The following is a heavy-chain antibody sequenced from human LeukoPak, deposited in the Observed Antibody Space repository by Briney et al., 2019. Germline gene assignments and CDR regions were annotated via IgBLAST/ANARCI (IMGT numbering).Heavy chain of an antibody. CDR1: GFTFSSYE. J-gene: IGHJ3*02. CDR2: ISGSGGST. V-gene: IGHV3-23*01. Sequence: PGGSLRLSCAASGFTFSSYEMNWVRQAPGKGLEWVSAISGSGGSTYCADSVKGRFTISRDNSKNTLYLQMNSLRAEDTAVYYCAKDGPLGSDAFDIWGQGTMVTVSS. CDR3: AKDGPLGSDAFDI.